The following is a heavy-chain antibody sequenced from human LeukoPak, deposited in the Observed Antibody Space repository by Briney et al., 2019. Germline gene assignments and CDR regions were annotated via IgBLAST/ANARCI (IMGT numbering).Heavy chain of an antibody. D-gene: IGHD6-13*01. CDR3: ASGPYPAAGTDHQFDY. CDR1: GASISSYY. J-gene: IGHJ4*02. Sequence: SETLSLTCTVSGASISSYYRSWIRQPPGKGLEWIGYIFYSGSTLYNPSLQSRVTISVDTSKNQISLKLTSVTAADTAVYYCASGPYPAAGTDHQFDYWGQGTLVTVSS. V-gene: IGHV4-59*01. CDR2: IFYSGST.